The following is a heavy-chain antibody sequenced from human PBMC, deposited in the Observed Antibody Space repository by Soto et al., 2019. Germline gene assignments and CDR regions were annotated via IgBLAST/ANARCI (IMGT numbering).Heavy chain of an antibody. J-gene: IGHJ5*02. CDR1: GGSISRSPYY. V-gene: IGHV4-39*01. Sequence: TXETLSLPFTVSGGSISRSPYYWAWIRQPPGKVLEWIGSMYYGGIIYYNPSLKSRVTISADTSKNQFSLKLNSVAAADTAVYYCATQGRSVDRTGSYPKWLDTWGQGTLVTVSS. D-gene: IGHD5-12*01. CDR3: ATQGRSVDRTGSYPKWLDT. CDR2: MYYGGII.